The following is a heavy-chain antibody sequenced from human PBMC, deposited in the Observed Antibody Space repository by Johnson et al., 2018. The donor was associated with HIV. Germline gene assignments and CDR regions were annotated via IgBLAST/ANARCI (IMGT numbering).Heavy chain of an antibody. CDR2: INYYGSST. J-gene: IGHJ3*02. Sequence: VQLVESGGGVVRPGGSLRLSCVASGFTFDDYGMSWVRQVPGKGLEWVSGINYYGSSTGYADSVKGRFTISRDNAKNSLYMQMNSLRVEDTGRYYCARGFSSGYNDAFDIWGQATMVTVS. CDR3: ARGFSSGYNDAFDI. CDR1: GFTFDDYG. D-gene: IGHD3-22*01. V-gene: IGHV3-20*04.